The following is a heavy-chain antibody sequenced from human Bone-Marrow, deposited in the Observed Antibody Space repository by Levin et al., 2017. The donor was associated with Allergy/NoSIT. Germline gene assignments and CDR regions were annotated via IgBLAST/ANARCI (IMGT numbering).Heavy chain of an antibody. Sequence: PSETLSLTCTVSGGSISSSSYYWGWIRQPPGKGLEWIGSIYYSGSTYYNPSLKSRVTISVDTSKNQFSLKLSSVTAADTAVYYCARHGFCIAGSARWGWFDPWGQGTLVTVSS. D-gene: IGHD6-13*01. CDR2: IYYSGST. J-gene: IGHJ5*02. CDR1: GGSISSSSYY. CDR3: ARHGFCIAGSARWGWFDP. V-gene: IGHV4-39*01.